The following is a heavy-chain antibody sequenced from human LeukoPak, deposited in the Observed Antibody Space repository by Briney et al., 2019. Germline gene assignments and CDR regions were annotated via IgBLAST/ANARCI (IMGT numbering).Heavy chain of an antibody. CDR3: ATSAADNYYYYMDV. D-gene: IGHD2-2*01. CDR2: IYTSGST. CDR1: GGSISSYY. J-gene: IGHJ6*03. V-gene: IGHV4-4*09. Sequence: SETLSLTCTVSGGSISSYYWSCIRQPAGKGLEWIGYIYTSGSTNYNPSLKSRVTISVDTSKNQFSLKLSSVTAADTAVYYCATSAADNYYYYMDVWGKGTTVTVSS.